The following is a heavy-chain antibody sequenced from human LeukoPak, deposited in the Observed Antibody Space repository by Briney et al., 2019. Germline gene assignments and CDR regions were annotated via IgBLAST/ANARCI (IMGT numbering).Heavy chain of an antibody. V-gene: IGHV3-21*01. CDR3: ARDSGGAMDY. J-gene: IGHJ4*02. D-gene: IGHD3-16*01. CDR2: INGSNSYI. CDR1: GFTFSSYT. Sequence: GGSLRLSCAASGFTFSSYTMHWIRQAPGKGLEWVSSINGSNSYIFYADSVKGRFTVSRDNAKDSLYLQMNSLRAEDTAVYYCARDSGGAMDYWGQGTLATVSS.